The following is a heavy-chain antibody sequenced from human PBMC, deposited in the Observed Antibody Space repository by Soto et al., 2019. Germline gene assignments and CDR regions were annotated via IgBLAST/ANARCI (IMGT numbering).Heavy chain of an antibody. V-gene: IGHV4-4*02. Sequence: QVQLQESGPRLVKPSGTLSLTCAFYGGSLSSCNWWSWVRQPPGTGLEWIGEIYRYGSTSYNPSLQSGVTMAEEKSKIQISRKMTSLTAADTAVFFCSGGGRPGQIDWFDPWGQGILVTVSS. D-gene: IGHD2-21*01. CDR1: GGSLSSCNW. J-gene: IGHJ5*02. CDR2: IYRYGST. CDR3: SGGGRPGQIDWFDP.